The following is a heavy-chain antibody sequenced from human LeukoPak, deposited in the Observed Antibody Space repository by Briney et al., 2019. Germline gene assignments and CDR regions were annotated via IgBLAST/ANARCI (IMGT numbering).Heavy chain of an antibody. CDR3: ARERYDILTGYYTFDY. Sequence: TSETLSLTCTVSGGSISSYYWSWIRQPAGKGLEWIGRIYTSGSTNYNPSLKSRVTMSVDTSKNQFSLKLSSVTAADTAVYYCARERYDILTGYYTFDYWGQGTLDTVSS. D-gene: IGHD3-9*01. J-gene: IGHJ4*02. V-gene: IGHV4-4*07. CDR1: GGSISSYY. CDR2: IYTSGST.